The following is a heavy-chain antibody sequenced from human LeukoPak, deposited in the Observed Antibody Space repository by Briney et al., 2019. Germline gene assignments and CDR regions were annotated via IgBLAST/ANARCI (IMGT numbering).Heavy chain of an antibody. CDR2: IYTSGST. Sequence: SETLSLTCTVSGGSISSYYWSWIRQPAGKGLEWIGRIYTSGSTNYNPSLKSRVTMSVDTSKNQFSLKLSSVTAADTAVYYCASFKRGYDFWSGYQFDYWGQGTLVTVSS. J-gene: IGHJ4*02. D-gene: IGHD3-3*01. V-gene: IGHV4-4*07. CDR1: GGSISSYY. CDR3: ASFKRGYDFWSGYQFDY.